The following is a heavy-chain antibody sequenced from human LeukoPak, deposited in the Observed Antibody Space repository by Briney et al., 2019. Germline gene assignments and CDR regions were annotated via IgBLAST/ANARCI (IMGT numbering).Heavy chain of an antibody. D-gene: IGHD5/OR15-5a*01. CDR1: GFTFSSYA. CDR2: ISYDGSNK. Sequence: GGSLRLSCAASGFTFSSYAMSWVRQAPGKGLEWVAVISYDGSNKYYADSVKGRFTISRDNSKNTLYLQMNSLRAEDTAVYYCARDLMSVYGDPYWGQGTLVTVSS. V-gene: IGHV3-30*04. CDR3: ARDLMSVYGDPY. J-gene: IGHJ4*02.